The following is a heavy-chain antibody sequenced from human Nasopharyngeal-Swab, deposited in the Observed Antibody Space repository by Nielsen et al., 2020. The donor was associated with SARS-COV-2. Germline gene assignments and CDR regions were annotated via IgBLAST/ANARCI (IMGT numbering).Heavy chain of an antibody. CDR3: ARGVPITLVGVVSSGGNQFDP. D-gene: IGHD3-3*01. J-gene: IGHJ5*02. V-gene: IGHV4-4*02. CDR2: IYHSGST. CDR1: GGSVSSSNW. Sequence: SETLSLTCAVSGGSVSSSNWWSWVRQPPRKWLEWLGEIYHSGSTNYNPSLKSRVTISVDKSKNQFSLKLSSVTAADTAVYYCARGVPITLVGVVSSGGNQFDPWGQGTLVTVSS.